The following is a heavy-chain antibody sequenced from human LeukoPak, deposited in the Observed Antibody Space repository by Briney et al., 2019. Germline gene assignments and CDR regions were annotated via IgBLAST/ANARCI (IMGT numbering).Heavy chain of an antibody. CDR2: IYYSGST. Sequence: SETLSLTCTVSGGSISSYYWSWIRQPPGKGLEWIGYIYYSGSTNYNPSLKSRVTISVDTSKNQFSLKLSSVTAADTAVYYCARAPYCTNGVCYPAADYWGQGTLVTVSS. CDR3: ARAPYCTNGVCYPAADY. CDR1: GGSISSYY. D-gene: IGHD2-8*01. V-gene: IGHV4-59*01. J-gene: IGHJ4*02.